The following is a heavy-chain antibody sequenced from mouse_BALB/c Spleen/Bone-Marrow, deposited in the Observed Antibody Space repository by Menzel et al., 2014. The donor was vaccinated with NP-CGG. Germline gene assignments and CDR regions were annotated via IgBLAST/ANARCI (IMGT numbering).Heavy chain of an antibody. CDR1: GFNIXDPY. D-gene: IGHD1-1*01. Sequence: VQLQQSGAELVKPGASVKLSCTASGFNIXDPYVHWVKQRPEQGLEWIGRIDPANGNTKYDPKFQGKATITADTSSNTAYLQLSSLTSEDTAVYYCAPYYYGRWFTYWGQGTLVTVSA. CDR2: IDPANGNT. J-gene: IGHJ3*01. V-gene: IGHV14-3*02. CDR3: APYYYGRWFTY.